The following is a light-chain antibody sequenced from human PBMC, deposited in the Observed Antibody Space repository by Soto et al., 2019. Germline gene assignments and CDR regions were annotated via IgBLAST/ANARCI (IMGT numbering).Light chain of an antibody. CDR3: SSYTSSSTLG. Sequence: QSALTQPASVSGSPGQSITISCTGTSSDVGGYNYVSWYQQHPGKATKLMIYDISNRPSGVSNRFSGSKSDNTATLTISGLQAEDEADYYCSSYTSSSTLGFGTGTKVTVL. CDR1: SSDVGGYNY. CDR2: DIS. V-gene: IGLV2-14*01. J-gene: IGLJ1*01.